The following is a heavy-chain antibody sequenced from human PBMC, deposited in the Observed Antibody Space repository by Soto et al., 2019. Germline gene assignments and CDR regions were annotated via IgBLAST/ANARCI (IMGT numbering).Heavy chain of an antibody. CDR2: ISYEGSDK. V-gene: IGHV3-30-3*01. CDR1: GFTFSTYA. Sequence: QVQLVGSGGGVVQPGRSLRLSCAASGFTFSTYAMHGFRQAPGKGLEWVAVISYEGSDKYYADSVKGRFTISRANSKNTLYLQMNSLRAEDTAVYYCARDIRAGVVVTDAFDIWGQGTMVTVSS. J-gene: IGHJ3*02. CDR3: ARDIRAGVVVTDAFDI. D-gene: IGHD3-22*01.